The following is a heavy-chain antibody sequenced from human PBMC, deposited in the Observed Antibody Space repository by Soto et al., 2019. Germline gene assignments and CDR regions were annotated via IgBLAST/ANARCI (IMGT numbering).Heavy chain of an antibody. CDR2: IYYSGST. D-gene: IGHD6-19*01. J-gene: IGHJ6*02. Sequence: QVQLQESGPGLVKPSQTLSLTCTVSGGSISSGDYYWSWIRQPPGKGLEWIGYIYYSGSTYYNPSLSSRVPISVDTSKNQFSLKLSSVTAADTAVYYCAREVAVAGTVLNYYYYGMDVWGQGTTVTVSS. CDR1: GGSISSGDYY. V-gene: IGHV4-30-4*01. CDR3: AREVAVAGTVLNYYYYGMDV.